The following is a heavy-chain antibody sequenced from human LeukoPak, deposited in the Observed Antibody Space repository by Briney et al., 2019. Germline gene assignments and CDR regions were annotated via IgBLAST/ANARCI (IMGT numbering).Heavy chain of an antibody. CDR1: GFTFSSYS. J-gene: IGHJ4*02. Sequence: GGSLRLSCAASGFTFSSYSMNWVRQAPGKGLEWVSSISSSSSYIYYADSVKGRFTISRDNAKNSLYLQMNSLRAEDTAVYYCARVWKGPDYYGSGRGMVKDYFDYWGQGTLVTVSS. CDR3: ARVWKGPDYYGSGRGMVKDYFDY. D-gene: IGHD3-10*01. V-gene: IGHV3-21*01. CDR2: ISSSSSYI.